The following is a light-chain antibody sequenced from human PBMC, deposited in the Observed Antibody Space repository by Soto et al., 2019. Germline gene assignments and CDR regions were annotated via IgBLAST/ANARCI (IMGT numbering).Light chain of an antibody. CDR1: QSVDSKY. CDR3: QQYGSSGYT. V-gene: IGKV3-20*01. CDR2: GAS. J-gene: IGKJ2*01. Sequence: ETVLTQSPGTLSLSPGDGASLSCRASQSVDSKYLAWYQQIPGQAPRLLIYGASNRATGIPDRFSGSGSGTDFTLTISRLEPEDFAVYYCQQYGSSGYTFGRGTKLEFK.